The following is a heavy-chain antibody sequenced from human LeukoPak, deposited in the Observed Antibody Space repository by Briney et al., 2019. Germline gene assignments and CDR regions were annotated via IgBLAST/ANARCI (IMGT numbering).Heavy chain of an antibody. CDR2: IIPIFGTA. Sequence: SVKVSCKASGGTFSSHAISWVRQAPGQGLEWMGGIIPIFGTANYAQKFQGRVTITADESTSTAYMELSSLRSEDTAVYYCASPLDSNYPPVPGDGGNYYYMDVWGKGTTVTVSS. J-gene: IGHJ6*03. D-gene: IGHD4-11*01. V-gene: IGHV1-69*13. CDR3: ASPLDSNYPPVPGDGGNYYYMDV. CDR1: GGTFSSHA.